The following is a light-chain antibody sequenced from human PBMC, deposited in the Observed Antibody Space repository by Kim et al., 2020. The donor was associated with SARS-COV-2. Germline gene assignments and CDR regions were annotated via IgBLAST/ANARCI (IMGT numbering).Light chain of an antibody. CDR3: GTWDNGLNTVV. CDR2: DNN. J-gene: IGLJ2*01. Sequence: GQKVTISCSGGRSNIGDNYVSWYQQFPGTVPKPLIYDNNKRPSGIPDRFSGSKSGTSATLGITGLQTGDEADFYCGTWDNGLNTVVFGGGTQLTVL. V-gene: IGLV1-51*01. CDR1: RSNIGDNY.